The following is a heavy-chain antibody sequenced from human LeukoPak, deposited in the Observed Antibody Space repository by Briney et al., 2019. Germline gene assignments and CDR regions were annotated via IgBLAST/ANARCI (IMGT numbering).Heavy chain of an antibody. V-gene: IGHV4-59*08. CDR1: GDSISSYQ. CDR3: ARRFDS. Sequence: SETLSLTCTVSGDSISSYQWNWVRQPPGKGLEWIGYIYYSGSTNYNPSLKSRVTISVDTSKNQFSLTLTSVTAADTAICYCARRFDSWGQGALVSVSS. CDR2: IYYSGST. J-gene: IGHJ4*02.